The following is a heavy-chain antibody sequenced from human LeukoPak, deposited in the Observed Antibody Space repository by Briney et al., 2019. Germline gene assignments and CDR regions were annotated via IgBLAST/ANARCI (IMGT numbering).Heavy chain of an antibody. CDR1: GYTFISYG. CDR2: VSAYADDT. D-gene: IGHD1-26*01. J-gene: IGHJ4*02. Sequence: ASVKVSFKASGYTFISYGISWMRQAPGQGLEWMGWVSAYADDTNYVQKFRGRITMTTDTSTSTAYMELRSLRSDDTAVYYCARDCIGCLGFDYWGQGTLVTVSS. V-gene: IGHV1-18*01. CDR3: ARDCIGCLGFDY.